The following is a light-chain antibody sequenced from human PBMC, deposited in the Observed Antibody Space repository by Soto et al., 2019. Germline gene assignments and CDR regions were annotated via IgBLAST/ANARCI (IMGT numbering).Light chain of an antibody. Sequence: DIQMTQSPSTLSASVGVRVTITCRASQNINRWLVWYQQKPGKVPNLLIYRASNLESGLPSRFSGSGSGTEFTLTINSLQHDDFATYYCQQYNTFYPSFGQGTKVEIK. V-gene: IGKV1-5*03. CDR2: RAS. CDR1: QNINRW. CDR3: QQYNTFYPS. J-gene: IGKJ1*01.